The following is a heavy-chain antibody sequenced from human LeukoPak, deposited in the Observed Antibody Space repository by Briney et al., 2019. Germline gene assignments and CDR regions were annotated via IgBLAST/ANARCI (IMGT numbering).Heavy chain of an antibody. CDR3: ARESCSSTSCSSHYYYYMDV. Sequence: PSETLTLTCTVSGGAINSGHFYWSWIRQPPGKGLEWIGDIYYSGSTNYNPSLKSRVTISVDTSKNQFSLKLSSVSAADTAVYYCARESCSSTSCSSHYYYYMDVWGKGTTVTVSS. V-gene: IGHV4-61*01. D-gene: IGHD2-2*01. J-gene: IGHJ6*03. CDR1: GGAINSGHFY. CDR2: IYYSGST.